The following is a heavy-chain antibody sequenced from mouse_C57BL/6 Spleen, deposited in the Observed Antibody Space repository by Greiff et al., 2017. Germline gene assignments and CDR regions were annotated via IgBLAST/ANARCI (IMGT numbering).Heavy chain of an antibody. J-gene: IGHJ2*01. D-gene: IGHD2-3*01. V-gene: IGHV6-3*01. Sequence: EVKVEESGGGLVQPGGSMKLSCVASGFTFSNYWMNWVRQSPETGLEWVAQIRLKSDNYATHYAESVKGRFTISRDDSKSSVYLQMNNLRAEDTGIFYCPRDGYFDFWGQGTTLTVSS. CDR3: PRDGYFDF. CDR2: IRLKSDNYAT. CDR1: GFTFSNYW.